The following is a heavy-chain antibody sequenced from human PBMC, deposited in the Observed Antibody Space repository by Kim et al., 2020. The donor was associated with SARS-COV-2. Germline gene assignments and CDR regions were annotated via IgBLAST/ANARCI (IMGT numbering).Heavy chain of an antibody. Sequence: GGSLRLSCTGSGFIFSDYAIHWVRRAPGLGLEYVSATTRSGDGSFYADSVEGRFTISRDNSKSTLYLQMSSLRLEETSMYYCVRYGRSYGAVLWGQGTLVMVSS. CDR1: GFIFSDYA. CDR3: VRYGRSYGAVL. J-gene: IGHJ4*02. V-gene: IGHV3-64D*06. CDR2: TTRSGDGS. D-gene: IGHD1-26*01.